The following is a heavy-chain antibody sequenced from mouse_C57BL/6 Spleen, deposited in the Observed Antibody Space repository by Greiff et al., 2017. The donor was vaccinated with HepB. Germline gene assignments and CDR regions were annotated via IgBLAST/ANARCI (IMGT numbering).Heavy chain of an antibody. Sequence: QVQLKESGAELVRPGASVKMSCKASGYTFTSYNMHWVKQTPRQGLEWIGAIYPGNGDTSYNQKLKGKATLTVDKSSSTAYMQLSSLTSEDSAVYFCAREGVTTVVATDFDYWGQGTTLTVSS. CDR2: IYPGNGDT. D-gene: IGHD1-1*01. J-gene: IGHJ2*01. V-gene: IGHV1-12*01. CDR3: AREGVTTVVATDFDY. CDR1: GYTFTSYN.